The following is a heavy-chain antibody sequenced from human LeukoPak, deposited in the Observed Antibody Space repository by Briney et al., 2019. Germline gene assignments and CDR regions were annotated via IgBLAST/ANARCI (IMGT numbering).Heavy chain of an antibody. CDR2: IYTSGST. Sequence: KTSETLSLTCTVSGGSISSGSYYWSWIQQPAGKGLEWIGRIYTSGSTTYNPSLKSRVTISVDTSKNQFSLRLSSVTAADTAVYYCARGSQYSSSFMIDPWGQGTLVTVSS. J-gene: IGHJ5*02. D-gene: IGHD6-13*01. V-gene: IGHV4-61*02. CDR3: ARGSQYSSSFMIDP. CDR1: GGSISSGSYY.